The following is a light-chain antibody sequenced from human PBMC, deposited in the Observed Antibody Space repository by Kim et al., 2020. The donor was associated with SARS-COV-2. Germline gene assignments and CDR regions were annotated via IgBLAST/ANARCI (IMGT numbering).Light chain of an antibody. V-gene: IGLV3-19*01. Sequence: SSELTQDPAVSVAFGQTVRITCQGDSLRSYYASWYQQKPGQAPVLVIYGKNNRPSGIPDRFSGSSSGNTASLTITGAQAEDEADYYCNSRDSSVNPLLYV. CDR1: SLRSYY. CDR2: GKN. J-gene: IGLJ1*01. CDR3: NSRDSSVNPLLYV.